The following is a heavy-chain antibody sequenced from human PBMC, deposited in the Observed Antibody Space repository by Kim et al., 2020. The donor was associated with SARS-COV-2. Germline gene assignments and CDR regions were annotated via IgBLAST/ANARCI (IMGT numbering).Heavy chain of an antibody. CDR3: ARDHGGQLVLDY. V-gene: IGHV3-33*01. Sequence: YYTDSVKCRFTITRDNSKNTLYLKMNSLRAEDTAVYYCARDHGGQLVLDYWGQGTLVTVSS. J-gene: IGHJ4*02. D-gene: IGHD6-13*01.